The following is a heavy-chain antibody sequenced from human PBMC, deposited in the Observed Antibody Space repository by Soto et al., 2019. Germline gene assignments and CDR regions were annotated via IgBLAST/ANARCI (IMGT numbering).Heavy chain of an antibody. CDR3: ASLIRGVMHFDY. V-gene: IGHV1-18*01. CDR1: GYTFTSYG. Sequence: QVQLVQSGAEVKKPGASVKVSCKASGYTFTSYGMSWVRQAPGQGLEWMGWISAYNGNTNDAQKVQGRVTMTTDTSTSTAYMELRSLRSDDTAVYYCASLIRGVMHFDYWGQGTLVTVSS. D-gene: IGHD3-10*01. CDR2: ISAYNGNT. J-gene: IGHJ4*02.